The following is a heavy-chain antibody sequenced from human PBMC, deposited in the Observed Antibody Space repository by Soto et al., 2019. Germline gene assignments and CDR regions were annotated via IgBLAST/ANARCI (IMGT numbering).Heavy chain of an antibody. Sequence: GGSLRLSCAASGFTFSSYSMNWVRQAPGKGLEWVSYISSSSSTIYYADSVKGRFTISRDNAKNSLYLQMNSLRAEDTAVYYCARDSSGYEYYYYYYYMDVWGKGTTVTVSS. CDR2: ISSSSSTI. D-gene: IGHD5-12*01. J-gene: IGHJ6*03. CDR1: GFTFSSYS. V-gene: IGHV3-48*01. CDR3: ARDSSGYEYYYYYYYMDV.